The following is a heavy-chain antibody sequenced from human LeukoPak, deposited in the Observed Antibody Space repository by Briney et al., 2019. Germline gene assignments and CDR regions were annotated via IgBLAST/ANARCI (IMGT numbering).Heavy chain of an antibody. CDR2: IHHSGTT. J-gene: IGHJ4*02. V-gene: IGHV4-34*01. CDR1: GGSVRDYY. CDR3: SSHVSAAAGGR. D-gene: IGHD6-13*01. Sequence: SETLSLTCAVSGGSVRDYYWSWIRQPPGKGLEWIAEIHHSGTTKYNPSLKSRVTISMDTSKNQFSLKLNSMTAADTAVYYCSSHVSAAAGGRWGAGTLVTISS.